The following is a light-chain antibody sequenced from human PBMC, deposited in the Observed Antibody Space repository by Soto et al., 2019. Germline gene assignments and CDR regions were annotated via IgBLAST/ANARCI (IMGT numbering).Light chain of an antibody. CDR3: QQYGSSPRWT. V-gene: IGKV3-20*01. CDR1: YSVTSNY. CDR2: GAS. J-gene: IGKJ2*02. Sequence: ENVLTQSPGTVSLSPGERATISCRATYSVTSNYLAWYQQRPGQAPRLLIYGASSRATGIPDRFSGSGSGTDFTLTISSLEPEDFAVDFCQQYGSSPRWTFGQGTKVEIK.